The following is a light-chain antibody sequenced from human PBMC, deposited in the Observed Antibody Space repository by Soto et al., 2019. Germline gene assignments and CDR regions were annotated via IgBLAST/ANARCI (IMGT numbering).Light chain of an antibody. CDR2: DVS. Sequence: QSALTQPASVSGSPGQSITISCTGTTSDVGDYNYVSWYQQHPGKAPQLMIYDVSNRPSGGSNRFSASKSGNTASLTISGLQAEDEADYYCGSYTSSNTYVFGTGTKVTVL. V-gene: IGLV2-14*03. CDR1: TSDVGDYNY. CDR3: GSYTSSNTYV. J-gene: IGLJ1*01.